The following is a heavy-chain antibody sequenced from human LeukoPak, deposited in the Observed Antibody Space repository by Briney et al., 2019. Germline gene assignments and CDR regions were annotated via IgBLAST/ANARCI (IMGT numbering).Heavy chain of an antibody. Sequence: GGSLRLSCAAPGFTFDDYGMSWVRQAPGKGLEWVSGINWNGDSTGYADSVKGRFTLSRDNAKNSLYLQMNSLRADDTALYYCARGGYYDNSGASDYWGQGTLVSVSS. J-gene: IGHJ4*02. V-gene: IGHV3-20*04. CDR1: GFTFDDYG. CDR3: ARGGYYDNSGASDY. D-gene: IGHD3-22*01. CDR2: INWNGDST.